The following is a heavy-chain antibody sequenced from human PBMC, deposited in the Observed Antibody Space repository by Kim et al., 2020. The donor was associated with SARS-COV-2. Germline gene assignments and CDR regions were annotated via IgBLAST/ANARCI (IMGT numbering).Heavy chain of an antibody. V-gene: IGHV3-74*01. D-gene: IGHD3-3*01. Sequence: GGYLRLSCAISGITLSDYWMHWVRQAPGKGLVWVSRIRSAGTGITYADSVKGRFTISRDSANNTLYLQINNVRAEDTAVYYCASDTVFYGLDVWGQGTTVTVSS. CDR1: GITLSDYW. CDR2: IRSAGTGI. CDR3: ASDTVFYGLDV. J-gene: IGHJ6*02.